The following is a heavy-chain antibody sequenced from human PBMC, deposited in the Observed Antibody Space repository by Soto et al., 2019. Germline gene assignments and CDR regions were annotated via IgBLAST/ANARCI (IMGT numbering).Heavy chain of an antibody. J-gene: IGHJ5*02. D-gene: IGHD3-22*01. CDR3: ARDIIEYPSSSALGWFDP. CDR1: GGSISSGGYY. Sequence: SETLSLTCTVSGGSISSGGYYWSWIRQHPGKGLEWIGYIYYSGSTYYNPSLKSRVTISVDTSKNQFSLKLSSVTAADTAVYYCARDIIEYPSSSALGWFDPWGQGTLVTVSS. V-gene: IGHV4-31*03. CDR2: IYYSGST.